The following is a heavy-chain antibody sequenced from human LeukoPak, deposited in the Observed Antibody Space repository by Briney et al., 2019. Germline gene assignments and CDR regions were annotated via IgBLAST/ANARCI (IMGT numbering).Heavy chain of an antibody. CDR2: ISGSGDNT. V-gene: IGHV3-23*01. Sequence: PGGFLRLSCAASGFTFSSYAMTWVRQAPGKGLEWVSSISGSGDNTYYADSVKGRFTISRDNSKNTLYLQMNSLRAEDTAVYYCAKAISGSNAVADYWGQGTLVTVSS. CDR1: GFTFSSYA. CDR3: AKAISGSNAVADY. D-gene: IGHD1-26*01. J-gene: IGHJ4*02.